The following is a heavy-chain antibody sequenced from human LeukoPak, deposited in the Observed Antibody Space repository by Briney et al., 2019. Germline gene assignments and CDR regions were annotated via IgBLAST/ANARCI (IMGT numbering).Heavy chain of an antibody. CDR1: EGTFSSYA. CDR3: ARATDFWSGPFDY. D-gene: IGHD3-3*01. J-gene: IGHJ4*02. V-gene: IGHV1-69*05. Sequence: SVKVSCKASEGTFSSYAISWVRQAPGQGLEWMGGIIPIFGTANYAQKFQGRVTITTDESTSTAYMELSSLRSEDTAVYYCARATDFWSGPFDYWGQGTLVTVSS. CDR2: IIPIFGTA.